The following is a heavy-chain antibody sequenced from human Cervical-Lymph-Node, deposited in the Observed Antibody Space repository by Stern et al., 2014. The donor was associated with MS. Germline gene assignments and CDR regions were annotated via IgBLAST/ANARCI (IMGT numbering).Heavy chain of an antibody. Sequence: VQLVESGPGLVKPSETLSLTCAVSGGSISSRYWGWIRQPPGKGLEWIGLISYSGDTKYNPSLKSRVTISLDTSKNQFPLKVPSVTAADTAVYYCARLSTAVDFWGQGTLVTVSS. CDR1: GGSISSRY. CDR2: ISYSGDT. V-gene: IGHV4-59*08. CDR3: ARLSTAVDF. J-gene: IGHJ4*02.